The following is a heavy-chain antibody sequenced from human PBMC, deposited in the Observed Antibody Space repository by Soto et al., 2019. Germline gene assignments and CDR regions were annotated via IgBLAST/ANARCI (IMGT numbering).Heavy chain of an antibody. CDR3: ARGEPTKLQH. CDR2: IIPILGIA. D-gene: IGHD1-26*01. CDR1: GYTFTSYT. J-gene: IGHJ1*01. V-gene: IGHV1-69*02. Sequence: GASVKVSCKASGYTFTSYTISWVRQAPGQGLEWMGRIIPILGIANYAQKFQGRVTITADKSTSTAYMELSSLRSEDTAVYYCARGEPTKLQHWGQGTLVTVSS.